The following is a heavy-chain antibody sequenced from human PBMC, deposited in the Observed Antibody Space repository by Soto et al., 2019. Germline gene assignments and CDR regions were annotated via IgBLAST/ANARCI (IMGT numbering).Heavy chain of an antibody. CDR3: ATARVIFGVHNWFDP. Sequence: GPSVKVSCKASGYTFTSYYMHWVRQAPGQGLEWMGIINPSGGSTSYAQKFQGRVTMTKDTSTDTAYMELSSLRSEDTAVYYCATARVIFGVHNWFDPWGQGTLVTVSS. CDR1: GYTFTSYY. V-gene: IGHV1-46*01. D-gene: IGHD3-3*01. J-gene: IGHJ5*02. CDR2: INPSGGST.